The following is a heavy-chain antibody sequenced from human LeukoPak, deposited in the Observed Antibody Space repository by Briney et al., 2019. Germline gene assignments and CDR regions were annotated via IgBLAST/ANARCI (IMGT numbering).Heavy chain of an antibody. J-gene: IGHJ4*02. CDR2: IKYDGSNK. CDR1: GFTFSDYD. V-gene: IGHV3-30*02. CDR3: ARGGSYNFDF. D-gene: IGHD1-26*01. Sequence: GGSLRLSCAASGFTFSDYDMHWVRQAPGKGLEWVAFIKYDGSNKYYADSVKGRFTISRDNSKNTLYLQMNSLRAEDTAVYYCARGGSYNFDFWGQGTLVTVSS.